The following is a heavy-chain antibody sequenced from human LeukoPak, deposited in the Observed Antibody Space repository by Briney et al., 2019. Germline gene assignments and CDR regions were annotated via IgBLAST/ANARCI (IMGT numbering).Heavy chain of an antibody. J-gene: IGHJ4*02. D-gene: IGHD3-22*01. V-gene: IGHV4-4*07. CDR2: ISTSGST. Sequence: SETLSLTRTVSCGSISSCYWWWIRQPAGGGLEWIGSISTSGSTNYNPSLKSRVTISVDTSENPFSLQLSSVTAADTAVYFCGRRCYYGSSCKYQGYWGQGTPVTVSS. CDR3: GRRCYYGSSCKYQGY. CDR1: CGSISSCY.